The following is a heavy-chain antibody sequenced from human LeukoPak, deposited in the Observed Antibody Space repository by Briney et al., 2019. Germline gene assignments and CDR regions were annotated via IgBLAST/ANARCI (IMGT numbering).Heavy chain of an antibody. D-gene: IGHD6-19*01. J-gene: IGHJ4*02. CDR3: ARDFSGWLN. V-gene: IGHV3-21*01. CDR1: GFTVSSKY. Sequence: GGSLRLSCAASGFTVSSKYMSWVRQAPGKGLEWVSSVSRSSDYIYYADSVKGRFTISRDNSKNTPYLQMNSLRAEDTAVYYCARDFSGWLNWGQGTLVTVSS. CDR2: VSRSSDYI.